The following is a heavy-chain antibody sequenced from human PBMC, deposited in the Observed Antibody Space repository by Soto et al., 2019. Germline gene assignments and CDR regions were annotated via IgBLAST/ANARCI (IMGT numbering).Heavy chain of an antibody. J-gene: IGHJ6*02. CDR1: GHTMSNAW. D-gene: IGHD2-15*01. Sequence: EVQLVESGGGFIYPGGSLRLSCAASGHTMSNAWMNWVRQAPGKGLEWVGRIKTNTEGGTTDYAAAVKGRFTVSRDDSKNTLYLQMNSLKTEDTAVYYCTTGSVEGVWGQGTTVTVSS. CDR3: TTGSVEGV. V-gene: IGHV3-15*07. CDR2: IKTNTEGGTT.